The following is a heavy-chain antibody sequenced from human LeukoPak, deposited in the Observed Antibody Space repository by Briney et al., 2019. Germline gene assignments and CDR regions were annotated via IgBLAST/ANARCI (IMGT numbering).Heavy chain of an antibody. CDR2: IYYSGST. CDR1: GGSISSGDYY. J-gene: IGHJ4*02. Sequence: SETLSLTCTVSGGSISSGDYYWSWIRQPLGKGLEWIGYIYYSGSTYYNPSLKSRVTISVDTSKNQFSLKLSSVTAADTAVYYCARTQIAVRSYYFDYWGQGTLVTVSS. CDR3: ARTQIAVRSYYFDY. D-gene: IGHD4-11*01. V-gene: IGHV4-30-4*01.